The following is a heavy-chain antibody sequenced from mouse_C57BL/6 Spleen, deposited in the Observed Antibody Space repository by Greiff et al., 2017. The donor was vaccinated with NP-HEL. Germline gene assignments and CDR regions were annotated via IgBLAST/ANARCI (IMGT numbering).Heavy chain of an antibody. CDR2: IYPGDGDT. D-gene: IGHD1-1*01. CDR1: GYAFSSSW. V-gene: IGHV1-82*01. Sequence: VQLVESGPELVKPGASVKISCKASGYAFSSSWMNWVKQRPGKGLEWIGRIYPGDGDTNYNGKFKGKATLTADKSSSTAYMQLSSLTSEDSAVYFCARDYYGSSPYFDYWGQGTTLTVSS. J-gene: IGHJ2*01. CDR3: ARDYYGSSPYFDY.